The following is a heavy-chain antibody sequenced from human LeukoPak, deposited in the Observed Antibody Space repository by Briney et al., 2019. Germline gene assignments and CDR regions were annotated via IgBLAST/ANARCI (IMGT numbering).Heavy chain of an antibody. V-gene: IGHV4-34*01. D-gene: IGHD3-22*01. CDR1: GGSFSGYY. CDR3: ARGVPTRLYYYYYGMDV. J-gene: IGHJ6*04. CDR2: INHSGST. Sequence: SETLSLTCAVYGGSFSGYYWSWIRQPPGKGLEWIGEINHSGSTYYNPSLKSRVTISVDTSKNQFSLKLSSVTAADTAVYYCARGVPTRLYYYYYGMDVWGKGTTVTVSS.